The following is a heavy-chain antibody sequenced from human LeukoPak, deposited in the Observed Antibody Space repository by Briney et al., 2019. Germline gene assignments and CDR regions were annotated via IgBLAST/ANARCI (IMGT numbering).Heavy chain of an antibody. J-gene: IGHJ4*02. Sequence: GGSLRLSCAASGFTFSSYAMHWVRQAPGKGLEYVSAISSNGGSTYYANSVKGRFTISRDNSKNTLYLQMGSLRAEDMAVYYCASQSSSLDTFDYWGQGTLVTVSS. CDR2: ISSNGGST. V-gene: IGHV3-64*01. CDR1: GFTFSSYA. D-gene: IGHD6-13*01. CDR3: ASQSSSLDTFDY.